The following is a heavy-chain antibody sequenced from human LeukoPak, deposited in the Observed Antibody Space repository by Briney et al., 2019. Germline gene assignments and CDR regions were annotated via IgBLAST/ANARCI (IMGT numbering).Heavy chain of an antibody. CDR2: ISGSGGST. CDR1: GFTFSSYA. Sequence: PGGSLRLSCAASGFTFSSYAMSWVRQAPGKGLEWVSVISGSGGSTYYADSVKGRFTISRDNSKNTLYLQMKSLRVEDTAVYYCARAGVGAIYYFDYWGQGTLVTVSS. J-gene: IGHJ4*02. D-gene: IGHD1-26*01. CDR3: ARAGVGAIYYFDY. V-gene: IGHV3-23*01.